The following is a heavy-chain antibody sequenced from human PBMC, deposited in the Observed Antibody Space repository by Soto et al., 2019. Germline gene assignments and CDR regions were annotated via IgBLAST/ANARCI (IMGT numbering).Heavy chain of an antibody. CDR2: INPNSGGT. D-gene: IGHD3-22*01. J-gene: IGHJ2*01. CDR1: GYTFTGYY. CDR3: ASQYYYDSSGYYYDWYFDL. Sequence: QVQLVQSGAEVKKPGASVKVSCKASGYTFTGYYMHWVRQAPGQGLEWMGWINPNSGGTNYAQKFQGRVTMTRDTSISTAYMELSRLRSDDTAVYYCASQYYYDSSGYYYDWYFDLWGRGTLVTVSS. V-gene: IGHV1-2*02.